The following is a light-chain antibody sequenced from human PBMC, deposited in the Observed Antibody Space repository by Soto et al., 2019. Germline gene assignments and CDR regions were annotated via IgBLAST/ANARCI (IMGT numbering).Light chain of an antibody. V-gene: IGLV1-40*01. J-gene: IGLJ3*02. CDR3: QSYDSSVNGWV. CDR1: NSNIGAGYD. CDR2: TNS. Sequence: QSVLTQPPSVSGAPGQRVTISCTGSNSNIGAGYDVHWYQQLPGTAPKLLIYTNSNRPSGVPDRISGSKSATSASLATTGLQAEDEADYYCQSYDSSVNGWVFGGGTKLTVL.